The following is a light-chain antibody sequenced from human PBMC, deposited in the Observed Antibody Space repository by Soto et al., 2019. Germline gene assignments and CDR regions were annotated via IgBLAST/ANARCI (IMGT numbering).Light chain of an antibody. J-gene: IGKJ4*01. CDR3: QQYNNWPRALT. CDR2: GAS. Sequence: EIVMTQSPATLSVSPGERATLSCRASQSVSSNLAWYQQKPGQAPRLLIYGASTRATGIPARFSGSGSGTEFTLTISSLQSEDFAVYYCQQYNNWPRALTCGGGTKVEIK. V-gene: IGKV3-15*01. CDR1: QSVSSN.